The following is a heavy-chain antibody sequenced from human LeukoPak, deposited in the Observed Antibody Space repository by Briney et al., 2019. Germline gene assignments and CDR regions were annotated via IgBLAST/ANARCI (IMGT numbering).Heavy chain of an antibody. CDR3: ARGRPNRGSGRHQFDY. CDR2: IKQDESEK. J-gene: IGHJ4*02. CDR1: GFTFSSYW. V-gene: IGHV3-7*01. D-gene: IGHD3-10*01. Sequence: GGSLRLSCAVSGFTFSSYWMSWVRQAPGKGLEWVANIKQDESEKYYVDSVKGRFTISRDNAKNSLYLQMNSLRAEDTAVYYCARGRPNRGSGRHQFDYWGQGTLVTVSS.